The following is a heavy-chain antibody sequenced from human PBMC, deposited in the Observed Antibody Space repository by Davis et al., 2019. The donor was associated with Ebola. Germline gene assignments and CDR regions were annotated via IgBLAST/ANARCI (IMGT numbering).Heavy chain of an antibody. V-gene: IGHV3-30-3*01. Sequence: GESLKISCAASGFTFSSYAMHWVRQAPGKGLEWVAVISYDGSNKYYADSVKGRFTISRDNVKNSLYLQMNSLRAEDTALYHCARVNAVTGYTRFDPWGQGTLVTVSS. CDR3: ARVNAVTGYTRFDP. CDR1: GFTFSSYA. J-gene: IGHJ5*02. CDR2: ISYDGSNK. D-gene: IGHD3-9*01.